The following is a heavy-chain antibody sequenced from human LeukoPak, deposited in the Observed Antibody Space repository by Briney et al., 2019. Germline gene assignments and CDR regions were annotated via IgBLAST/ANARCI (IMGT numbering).Heavy chain of an antibody. V-gene: IGHV4-34*01. D-gene: IGHD2-8*01. Sequence: PSETLSLTCAVYGGSFSGYYWSWIRQPPGKGLEWIGEINHSGSTNYNPSLKSRVTISVDTSKNQFSLKLSSVTAADTAVYYCARGANGFTYYYYYYMDVWGKGTTVTVSS. CDR1: GGSFSGYY. J-gene: IGHJ6*03. CDR3: ARGANGFTYYYYYYMDV. CDR2: INHSGST.